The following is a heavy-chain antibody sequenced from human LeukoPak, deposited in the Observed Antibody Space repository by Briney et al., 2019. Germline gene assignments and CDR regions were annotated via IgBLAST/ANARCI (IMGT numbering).Heavy chain of an antibody. V-gene: IGHV4-39*07. CDR1: GGSISTSYYY. CDR3: ARDMGGDWGFFDY. J-gene: IGHJ4*02. Sequence: SETLSLTCTVSGGSISTSYYYWGWIRQPPGKGLEWIGSIYYSGSTYYNPSLKSRVTISVDTSKNQFSLKLSSVTAADTAVYYCARDMGGDWGFFDYWGQGTLVTVSS. CDR2: IYYSGST. D-gene: IGHD7-27*01.